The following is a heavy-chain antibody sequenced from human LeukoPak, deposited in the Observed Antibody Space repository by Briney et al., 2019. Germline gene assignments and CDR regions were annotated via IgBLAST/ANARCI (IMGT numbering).Heavy chain of an antibody. D-gene: IGHD4-17*01. J-gene: IGHJ5*01. CDR3: VRDDYGDYLGWFDS. V-gene: IGHV3-48*04. CDR2: ISSTGRTI. CDR1: GFTSSTYS. Sequence: GGSLRLSCAASGFTSSTYSMNWVRQAPGKGLEWISYISSTGRTIHYADSVKGRFTISRDNAKSSLFLQMNSLRAEDTAVYYCVRDDYGDYLGWFDSWGQGTLVTVSS.